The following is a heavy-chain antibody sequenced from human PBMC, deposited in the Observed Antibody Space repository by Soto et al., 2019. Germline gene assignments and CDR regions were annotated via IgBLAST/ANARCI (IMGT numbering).Heavy chain of an antibody. Sequence: VGSLRLSCVASGFTFHTYVMNWVRQAPGKGLEWASGISASGDSTYYADSLKGRFTISRDNSKNTLYLQMNSLRAEDTAVYYCSKGTGTTRLYSMDVWGQGTTVTVSS. V-gene: IGHV3-23*01. CDR2: ISASGDST. J-gene: IGHJ6*02. CDR1: GFTFHTYV. D-gene: IGHD1-7*01. CDR3: SKGTGTTRLYSMDV.